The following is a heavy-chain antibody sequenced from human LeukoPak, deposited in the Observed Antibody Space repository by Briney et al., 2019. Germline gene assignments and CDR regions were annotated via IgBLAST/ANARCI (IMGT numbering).Heavy chain of an antibody. Sequence: ASVKVSCKASGYTFTSYYMHWVRQAPGQGLEWMGIINPSGGSTSYAQKFQGRVTMTRDMSTSTVYMELSSLGSEDTAVYYCAREGVDTAMVTGYYYYMDVWGKGTTVTVSS. V-gene: IGHV1-46*01. CDR2: INPSGGST. CDR1: GYTFTSYY. CDR3: AREGVDTAMVTGYYYYMDV. D-gene: IGHD5-18*01. J-gene: IGHJ6*03.